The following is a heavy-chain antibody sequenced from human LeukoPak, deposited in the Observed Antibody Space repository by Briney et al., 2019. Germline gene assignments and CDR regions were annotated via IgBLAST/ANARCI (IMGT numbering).Heavy chain of an antibody. CDR2: IYHSGST. Sequence: SETLSLTCAVYGGSFSGYSWSWIRQPPGKGLEWIGYIYHSGSTYYNPSLKSRVTISVDRSKNQFSLKLSSVTAADTAVYYCARGYPRFDPWGQGTLVTVSS. V-gene: IGHV4-30-2*01. D-gene: IGHD1-1*01. CDR1: GGSFSGYS. CDR3: ARGYPRFDP. J-gene: IGHJ5*02.